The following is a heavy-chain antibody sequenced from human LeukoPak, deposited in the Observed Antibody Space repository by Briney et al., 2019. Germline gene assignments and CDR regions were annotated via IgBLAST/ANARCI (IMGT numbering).Heavy chain of an antibody. CDR2: IIPIFGTA. V-gene: IGHV1-69*13. Sequence: SVKVSCKASGGTFSSYAISWVRQAPGQGLEWMGGIIPIFGTANYAQKFQGRVTITADESTSTAYMELSSLRSEDTAVYYCAGVEEVVLPAAMSWYYYYGMDVWGQGTTVTVSS. D-gene: IGHD2-2*01. J-gene: IGHJ6*02. CDR3: AGVEEVVLPAAMSWYYYYGMDV. CDR1: GGTFSSYA.